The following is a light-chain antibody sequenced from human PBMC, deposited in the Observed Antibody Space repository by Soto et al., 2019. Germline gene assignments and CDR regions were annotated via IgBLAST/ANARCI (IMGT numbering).Light chain of an antibody. CDR3: QCRRTSPHTWT. CDR1: QSISNY. J-gene: IGKJ1*01. CDR2: DAS. Sequence: EIVLTQSPATLSLSPGERATLSCRASQSISNYLAWYQHNPCQVPRLLLYDASARSTGITARFSGIGSGTDFTLPISSLEHKEFAVYFSQCRRTSPHTWTFGQGTKVELK. V-gene: IGKV3-11*01.